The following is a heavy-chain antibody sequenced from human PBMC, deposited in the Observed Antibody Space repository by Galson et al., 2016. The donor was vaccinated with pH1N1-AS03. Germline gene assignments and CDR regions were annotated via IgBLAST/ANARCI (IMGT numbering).Heavy chain of an antibody. CDR3: AAGSPAPFDY. CDR1: SASISSYY. Sequence: TLSLTCTFSSASISSYYLSWIRQPPGKGLDWIGYIYYTGTTNYNPSLKSRVTMSVDMSKSQFSLKLRSVTAADTAVYYCAAGSPAPFDYWGQGNLFTVSS. CDR2: IYYTGTT. J-gene: IGHJ4*02. V-gene: IGHV4-59*01.